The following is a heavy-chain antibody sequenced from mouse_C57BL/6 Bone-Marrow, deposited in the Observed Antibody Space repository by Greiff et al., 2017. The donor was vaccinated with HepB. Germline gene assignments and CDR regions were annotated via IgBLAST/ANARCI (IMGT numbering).Heavy chain of an antibody. CDR3: ARNDALYYDYDPFAY. CDR1: GFSLTSYG. J-gene: IGHJ3*01. D-gene: IGHD2-4*01. CDR2: IWSGGST. V-gene: IGHV2-2*01. Sequence: QVQLKQSGPGLVQPSQSLSITCTVSGFSLTSYGVHWVRQSPGKGLEWLGVIWSGGSTDYNAAFISRLSISKDNSKSQVFFKMNSLQADDTAIYYCARNDALYYDYDPFAYWGQGTLVTVSA.